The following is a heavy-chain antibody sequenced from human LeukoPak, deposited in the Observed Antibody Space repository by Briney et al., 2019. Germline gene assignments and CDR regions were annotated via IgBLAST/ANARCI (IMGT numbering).Heavy chain of an antibody. CDR1: GYTFSNYD. J-gene: IGHJ4*02. D-gene: IGHD3-3*01. V-gene: IGHV1-8*03. Sequence: ASVKVSCKASGYTFSNYDINWVRQATGQGLEWVGWMHPNTGNTVYAQKFQGRVTIFGNTSISTAYMELSSLRSEDTAVYYCARDVVEGFDYWGQGTLVTVSS. CDR2: MHPNTGNT. CDR3: ARDVVEGFDY.